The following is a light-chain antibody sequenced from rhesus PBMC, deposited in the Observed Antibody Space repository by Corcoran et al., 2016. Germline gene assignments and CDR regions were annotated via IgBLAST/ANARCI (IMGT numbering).Light chain of an antibody. CDR3: QQYSRRPPT. Sequence: DIQMTQSPSSLSASVGDTVTITCRASQGISSWLAWYQQKPGKAPKLLSYKASSFQSGVPSRFSGSGSGTDFTLTISRLQSEDFATYYCQQYSRRPPTFGGGTKVELK. V-gene: IGKV1-22*01. CDR1: QGISSW. CDR2: KAS. J-gene: IGKJ4*01.